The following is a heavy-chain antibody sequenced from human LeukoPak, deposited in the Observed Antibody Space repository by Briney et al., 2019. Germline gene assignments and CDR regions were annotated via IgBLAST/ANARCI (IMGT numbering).Heavy chain of an antibody. D-gene: IGHD3-10*02. J-gene: IGHJ4*02. CDR2: LHSSGET. Sequence: SETLSLTCVVSGGSISAYYWDWIRQPAGKGLEWIGRLHSSGETTSNPSLMSRATMSLDTSRNHFSLNLTSVTAADTAIYYCATMFGESSDFDHWGQGALVTVSS. CDR3: ATMFGESSDFDH. V-gene: IGHV4-4*07. CDR1: GGSISAYY.